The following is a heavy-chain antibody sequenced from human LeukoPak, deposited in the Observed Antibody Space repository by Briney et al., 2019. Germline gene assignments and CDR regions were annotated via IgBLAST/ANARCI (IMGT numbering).Heavy chain of an antibody. CDR3: ARAYASAT. J-gene: IGHJ5*02. V-gene: IGHV4-4*02. Sequence: SETLSLTWAVSGGSISSNDWWNWVRQPPGKGLEWIGEIHHSGNSNYSPSLKSRVTISVDKSKNQFSLNLSSVTAADTAVYYCARAYASATWGQGTLVTVSS. CDR1: GGSISSNDW. D-gene: IGHD3-22*01. CDR2: IHHSGNS.